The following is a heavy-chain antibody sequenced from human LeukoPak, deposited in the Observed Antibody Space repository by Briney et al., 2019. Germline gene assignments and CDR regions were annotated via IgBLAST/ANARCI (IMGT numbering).Heavy chain of an antibody. D-gene: IGHD5-18*01. Sequence: PSETLSLTCTVSGGSISSHYWSWIRQPPGKGLEWIGNIYYSGSTNYNPSLKSRVTISVDTSKNQFSLKLSSVTAADTAVYYCARVDTARVTYFDYWGQGTLVTVSS. J-gene: IGHJ4*02. CDR3: ARVDTARVTYFDY. CDR2: IYYSGST. V-gene: IGHV4-59*11. CDR1: GGSISSHY.